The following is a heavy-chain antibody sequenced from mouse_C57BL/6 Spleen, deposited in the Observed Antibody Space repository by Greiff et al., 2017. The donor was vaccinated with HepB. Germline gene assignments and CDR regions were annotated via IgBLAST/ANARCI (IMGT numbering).Heavy chain of an antibody. J-gene: IGHJ2*01. Sequence: VQLQQSGAELAKPGASVKLSCKASGYTFTSYWMHWVKQRPGQGLEWIGYINPSSGYTKYNQKFKDKATLTADKSSSTAYMQLSSLTYEDAAVYYCARLNYSNLYYFDDWGQGTTLTVSS. CDR3: ARLNYSNLYYFDD. CDR2: INPSSGYT. D-gene: IGHD2-5*01. CDR1: GYTFTSYW. V-gene: IGHV1-7*01.